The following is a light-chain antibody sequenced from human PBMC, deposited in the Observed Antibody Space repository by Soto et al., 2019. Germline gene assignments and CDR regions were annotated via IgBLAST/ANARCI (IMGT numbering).Light chain of an antibody. Sequence: EIVLTQCPVTLTVSPGDRVTLSCRASQSISINLAWYQHKPGQAPRLLIHGASTRATGIPARISGSGSGTEFTLTISSLKSEDFAVYYCNQFRDMPWTSGQGTKVE. CDR2: GAS. J-gene: IGKJ1*01. CDR3: NQFRDMPWT. CDR1: QSISIN. V-gene: IGKV3D-15*01.